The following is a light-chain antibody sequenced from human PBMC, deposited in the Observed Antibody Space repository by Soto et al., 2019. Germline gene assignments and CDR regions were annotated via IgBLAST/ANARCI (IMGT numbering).Light chain of an antibody. Sequence: QSVLTQPPSVSGAPGQRVIISCTGSRSNIGAGYAVHWYQQLPGTAPKLLIYGNSNRPSGVPDRFSGSKSGTSASLAITGLQAEDEADYYCQSYDSSLSGSEVFGTGTKVTVL. V-gene: IGLV1-40*01. CDR2: GNS. CDR3: QSYDSSLSGSEV. CDR1: RSNIGAGYA. J-gene: IGLJ1*01.